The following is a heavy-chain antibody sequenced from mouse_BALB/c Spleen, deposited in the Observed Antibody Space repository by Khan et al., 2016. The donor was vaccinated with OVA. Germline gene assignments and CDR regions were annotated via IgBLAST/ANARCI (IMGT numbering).Heavy chain of an antibody. CDR3: TIRISYFALDY. CDR1: GYTFTNYG. V-gene: IGHV9-3-1*01. CDR2: INTYTGEP. Sequence: QIQLVQSGPELKKPGETVKISCKATGYTFTNYGMNWVKQAPGKGLKWMGWINTYTGEPTYADDFKGRFAFSLETSASTAYLQINHLKNEDTATYFCTIRISYFALDYWGQGTSVTVSS. J-gene: IGHJ4*01. D-gene: IGHD1-1*01.